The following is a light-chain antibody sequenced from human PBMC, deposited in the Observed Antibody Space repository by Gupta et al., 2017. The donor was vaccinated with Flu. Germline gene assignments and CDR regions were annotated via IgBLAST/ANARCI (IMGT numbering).Light chain of an antibody. CDR2: GAS. CDR1: QSVSSSY. CDR3: QQYGRSPMYT. V-gene: IGKV3-20*01. Sequence: VLPQSPGTLSLSPGERATLSCRASQSVSSSYLAGDQQKTGQAPWLLSYGASRRATGVPDRVSGSGSGTDFTLTIRRLETDDFAVYDGQQYGRSPMYTFGQGTKLEIK. J-gene: IGKJ2*01.